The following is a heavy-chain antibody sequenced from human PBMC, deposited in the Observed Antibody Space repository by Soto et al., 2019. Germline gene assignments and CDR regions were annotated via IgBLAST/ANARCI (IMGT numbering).Heavy chain of an antibody. D-gene: IGHD3-10*01. CDR3: ATSFGSGYRAFDY. CDR2: IIPYLSVS. J-gene: IGHJ4*02. CDR1: GDTFNFYT. V-gene: IGHV1-69*02. Sequence: QVQLVQSGAEAKKPGSSLRVSCKASGDTFNFYTINWVRQAPGLGLEWLGRIIPYLSVSNYAQKFQGRVTITADKSTNTAYMEVRSLRSEDTAMYYCATSFGSGYRAFDYWGQGALVTVSS.